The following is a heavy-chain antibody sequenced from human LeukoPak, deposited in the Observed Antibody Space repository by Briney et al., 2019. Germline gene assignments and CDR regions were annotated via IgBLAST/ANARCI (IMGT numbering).Heavy chain of an antibody. D-gene: IGHD6-13*01. V-gene: IGHV3-43*01. CDR3: ARSRIAAARYNHYFDY. J-gene: IGHJ4*02. CDR1: GFTFDDYT. Sequence: PGGSLRLSCAASGFTFDDYTMHWVRQAPGKGLEWVSLISWDGGSTYYADSVKGRFTISRDNSKNSLYLQMNSLRTEDTALYYCARSRIAAARYNHYFDYWGQGTLVTVSS. CDR2: ISWDGGST.